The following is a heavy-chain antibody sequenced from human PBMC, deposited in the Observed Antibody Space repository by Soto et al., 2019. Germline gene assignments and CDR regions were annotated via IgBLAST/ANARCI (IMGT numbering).Heavy chain of an antibody. CDR2: IDGGADST. CDR3: AKGYCSSSSCPFDY. D-gene: IGHD2-2*01. CDR1: GGSISSGDYY. V-gene: IGHV3-23*01. Sequence: ETLSLTCTVSGGSISSGDYYWSWVRQAPGKGLEWVSAIDGGADSTDYADSVKGRFTISRDNSKNTLYLQMNSLTAEDTAVYYCAKGYCSSSSCPFDYWGQGPLVTVS. J-gene: IGHJ4*02.